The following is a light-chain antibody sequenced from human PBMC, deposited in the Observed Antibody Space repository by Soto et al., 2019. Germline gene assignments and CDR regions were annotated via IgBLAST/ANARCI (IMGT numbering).Light chain of an antibody. CDR1: QGISSY. V-gene: IGKV1-8*01. J-gene: IGKJ1*01. CDR3: QEYYSYPRK. Sequence: AIGMSQSLCTFSSTTVERITITAVASQGISSYLAWYQQKPGKAPKLLIYAASTLQSGVPSRFSGSGSGTDFTLTIRCLQSEDFATYDCQEYYSYPRKCGQGTKGDIK. CDR2: AAS.